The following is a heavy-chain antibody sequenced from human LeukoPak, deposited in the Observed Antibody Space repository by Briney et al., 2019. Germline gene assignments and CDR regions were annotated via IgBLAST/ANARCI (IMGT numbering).Heavy chain of an antibody. CDR3: ARDGYGDYSFDY. CDR1: GYTFTSYY. V-gene: IGHV1-46*01. CDR2: INPSGGST. Sequence: GASVKVSCKASGYTFTSYYMQWLRQAPGQGLEWMGIINPSGGSTSYAQKFQGRVTMTRDTSTSTVYMELSSLRSEDTAVYYCARDGYGDYSFDYWGQGTLVTVSS. D-gene: IGHD4-17*01. J-gene: IGHJ4*02.